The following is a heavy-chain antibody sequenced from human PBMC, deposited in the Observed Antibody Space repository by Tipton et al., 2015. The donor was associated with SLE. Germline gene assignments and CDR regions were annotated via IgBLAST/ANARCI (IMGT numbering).Heavy chain of an antibody. CDR1: GGFIDSGSYY. J-gene: IGHJ3*02. V-gene: IGHV4-61*09. D-gene: IGHD3-3*01. Sequence: TLSLTCTVSGGFIDSGSYYWTWIRQPAGKGLEWIGNIYTSGSSESTEYNPSLKSRVTISVDTSKNQFSLTVKSVTATDTAVYWCASSTHYEYWSGYSIDAFDIWGQGTKVIVSS. CDR2: IYTSGSSEST. CDR3: ASSTHYEYWSGYSIDAFDI.